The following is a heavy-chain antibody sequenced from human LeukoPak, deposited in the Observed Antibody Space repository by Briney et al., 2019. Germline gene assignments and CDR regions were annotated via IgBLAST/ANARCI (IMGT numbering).Heavy chain of an antibody. CDR2: IYYSGST. J-gene: IGHJ5*02. Sequence: SETLSLTCTASGGSISSYYWSWIRQPPGKGVEWIGYIYYSGSTNYNPSLKSRVTISVDTSKNQFSLKLSSVTAADTAVYYCARVSRDSSGSYYGCFDPWGQGTLVTVSS. CDR1: GGSISSYY. CDR3: ARVSRDSSGSYYGCFDP. V-gene: IGHV4-59*01. D-gene: IGHD3-22*01.